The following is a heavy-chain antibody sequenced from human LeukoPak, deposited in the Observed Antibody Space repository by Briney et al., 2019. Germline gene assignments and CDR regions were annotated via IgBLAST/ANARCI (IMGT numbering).Heavy chain of an antibody. CDR3: ARDNGYYDFWSGYDRYFDY. V-gene: IGHV3-7*05. Sequence: GGSLRLSCAASGFTFSSYWMSWVRQAPGKGLEWVANIKQDGSGKYYVDSVKGRLTISRDNAKNSLYLQMNSLRAEDTAVYYCARDNGYYDFWSGYDRYFDYWGQGTLVTVSS. J-gene: IGHJ4*02. CDR2: IKQDGSGK. D-gene: IGHD3-3*01. CDR1: GFTFSSYW.